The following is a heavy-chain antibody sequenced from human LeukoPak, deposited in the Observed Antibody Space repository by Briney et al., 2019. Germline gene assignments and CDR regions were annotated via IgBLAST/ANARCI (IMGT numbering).Heavy chain of an antibody. Sequence: SVKVSCKASGGTFSRFAISWVRQAPGQGLEWMGGIIPIFGTANFAQKFQGRVTITTDESTSTAYMELSSLRSEDTAVYYCASTNSGSYGDGFDVWGQGTMVTVSS. CDR1: GGTFSRFA. CDR3: ASTNSGSYGDGFDV. V-gene: IGHV1-69*05. CDR2: IIPIFGTA. J-gene: IGHJ3*01. D-gene: IGHD3-10*01.